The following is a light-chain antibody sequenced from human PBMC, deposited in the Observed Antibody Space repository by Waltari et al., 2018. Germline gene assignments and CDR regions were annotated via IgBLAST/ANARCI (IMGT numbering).Light chain of an antibody. CDR2: GTS. V-gene: IGKV3-20*01. Sequence: EIVLTQSPGTLSLSPGERATLSCRASQSVSSSYLAWYQQKPGQTPRLLIYGTSNRATGIPDRFSGSGAETDFTLTVSRLEPEDFAVYYCQQYGSSPGTFGQGTKVEIK. CDR3: QQYGSSPGT. J-gene: IGKJ1*01. CDR1: QSVSSSY.